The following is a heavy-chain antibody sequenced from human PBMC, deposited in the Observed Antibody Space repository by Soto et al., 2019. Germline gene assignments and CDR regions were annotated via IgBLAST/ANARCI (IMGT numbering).Heavy chain of an antibody. D-gene: IGHD3-22*01. Sequence: QVQLVQSGAEVKKPGSSVKLSCKASGGTFSSYAISWVRQAPGQGLEWMGGIIPIFGTENYAQKFQGRVTITADESTRAACRELSRLIYEDTAVYYCARDPSYYYDSSGYYPTDAFDIWGRGTMVTVSS. CDR1: GGTFSSYA. CDR3: ARDPSYYYDSSGYYPTDAFDI. V-gene: IGHV1-69*01. J-gene: IGHJ3*02. CDR2: IIPIFGTE.